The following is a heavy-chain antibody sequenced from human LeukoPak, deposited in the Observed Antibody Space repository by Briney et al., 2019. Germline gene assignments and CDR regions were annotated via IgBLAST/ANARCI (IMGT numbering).Heavy chain of an antibody. CDR2: IYPGDSET. CDR3: ATFMGDTVTIRLDP. Sequence: KYGESLKISCKGSGYSFTSYWIGWVRQMPGKGLEWMGSIYPGDSETTYNPSFQGQVTISVDKSINTAYLQWSSLKASDTAMYYCATFMGDTVTIRLDPWGQGTLVTVSS. J-gene: IGHJ5*02. V-gene: IGHV5-51*01. D-gene: IGHD4-17*01. CDR1: GYSFTSYW.